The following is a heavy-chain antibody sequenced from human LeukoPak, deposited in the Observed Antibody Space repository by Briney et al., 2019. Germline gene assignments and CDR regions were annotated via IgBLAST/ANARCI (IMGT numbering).Heavy chain of an antibody. J-gene: IGHJ4*02. Sequence: SETLSLTCTVSGGSISSGGYYWSWIRQHPGKGLEWIGYIYYSGSTYYNPSLKSRVTISVDTSKNQFSLKQSSVTAADTAVYYCARESSYGPTDYWGQGTLVTVSS. V-gene: IGHV4-31*03. D-gene: IGHD5-18*01. CDR2: IYYSGST. CDR1: GGSISSGGYY. CDR3: ARESSYGPTDY.